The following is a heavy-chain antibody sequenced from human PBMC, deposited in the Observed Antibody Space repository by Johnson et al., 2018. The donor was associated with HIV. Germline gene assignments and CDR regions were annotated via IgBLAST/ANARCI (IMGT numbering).Heavy chain of an antibody. CDR1: GFTFSSYA. CDR2: ISYDSSNG. D-gene: IGHD6-13*01. CDR3: AKDLRSSSWTGDAFHI. Sequence: MQLVESGGGVVQPGRSLRLSCAASGFTFSSYAMHWVRQAPGKGLEWVAVISYDSSNGYYGDSVKGRFTISRDNSKNIVYLQMNSLRAEDTAVYYCAKDLRSSSWTGDAFHIWGQGTMVTVSS. V-gene: IGHV3-30*04. J-gene: IGHJ3*02.